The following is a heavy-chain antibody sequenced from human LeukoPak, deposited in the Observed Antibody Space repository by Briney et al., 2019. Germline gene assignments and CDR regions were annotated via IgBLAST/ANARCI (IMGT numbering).Heavy chain of an antibody. Sequence: GGSLRLSCAASGFTFSSYGMHWVRQAPGKGLEWVAVISYDGSNKYYADSVKGRFTISRDNSKNTLYLQMNSLRAEDTAVYYCAKAEQWDVGPRMYYFDYWGQGTLVTVSS. CDR3: AKAEQWDVGPRMYYFDY. J-gene: IGHJ4*02. D-gene: IGHD6-19*01. V-gene: IGHV3-30*18. CDR1: GFTFSSYG. CDR2: ISYDGSNK.